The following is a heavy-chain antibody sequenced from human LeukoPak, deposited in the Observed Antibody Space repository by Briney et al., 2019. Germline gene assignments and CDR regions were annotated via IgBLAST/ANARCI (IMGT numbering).Heavy chain of an antibody. V-gene: IGHV3-21*01. J-gene: IGHJ3*02. CDR3: ARVGYYDSSGYHHAFDI. Sequence: PGGSLRLSCAASGFTFSSCSMNWVRQAPGKGLEWVSSISSSSSYIYYADSVKGRFTISRDNAKNSLYLQMNSLRAEDTAVYYCARVGYYDSSGYHHAFDIWGQGTMVTVSS. D-gene: IGHD3-22*01. CDR1: GFTFSSCS. CDR2: ISSSSSYI.